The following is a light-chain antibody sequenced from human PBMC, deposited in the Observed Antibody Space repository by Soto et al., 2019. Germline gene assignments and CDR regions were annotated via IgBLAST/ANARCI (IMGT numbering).Light chain of an antibody. Sequence: DIQMTQSPSTLSASVGDRVTITCRASQSVSSWLAWYQQEPGKAPKLLIYQASSLESGVPSRFSGSGSGTEFTLTISSLQPDDXXXXXXXXXXXXXPWTFGQGTKVEIK. CDR2: QAS. CDR1: QSVSSW. CDR3: XXXXXXXPWT. V-gene: IGKV1-5*03. J-gene: IGKJ1*01.